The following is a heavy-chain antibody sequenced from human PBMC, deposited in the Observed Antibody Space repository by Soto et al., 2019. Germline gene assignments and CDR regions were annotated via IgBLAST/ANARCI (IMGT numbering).Heavy chain of an antibody. V-gene: IGHV4-4*02. CDR3: LNGDHRDLHSFPARRSSDL. J-gene: IGHJ2*01. Sequence: SETRSLTWAVSGVTTSRHGWLTWVRQPPRKELEWIGESHQSGNTNYNSSLESRVTISVDTSKNQFSLKLSSVTAADTAVFYYLNGDHRDLHSFPARRSSDL. D-gene: IGHD4-4*01. CDR1: GVTTSRHGW. CDR2: SHQSGNT.